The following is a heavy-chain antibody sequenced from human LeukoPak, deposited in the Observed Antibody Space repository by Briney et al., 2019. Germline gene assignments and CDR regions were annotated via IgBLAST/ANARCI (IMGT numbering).Heavy chain of an antibody. Sequence: PSQTLSLTCTVSGGSLSSGSYYWGWIPQPAGRGLERVGRIYTSGSTNYNPSLKSRVTISVDTSKNQFSLKLSSVTAADTAVYYCARGCPSCRYYYYYYMDVWGKGTTVTVSS. V-gene: IGHV4-61*02. CDR2: IYTSGST. J-gene: IGHJ6*03. CDR1: GGSLSSGSYY. D-gene: IGHD2-15*01. CDR3: ARGCPSCRYYYYYYMDV.